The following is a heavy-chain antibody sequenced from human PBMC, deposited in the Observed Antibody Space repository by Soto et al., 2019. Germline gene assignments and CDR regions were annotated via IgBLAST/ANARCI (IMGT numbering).Heavy chain of an antibody. CDR1: GGSFSGYY. V-gene: IGHV4-34*01. J-gene: IGHJ4*02. CDR2: INHSGST. CDR3: AFNFDY. Sequence: SENLSLTCAVYGGSFSGYYWSWIRQPPGKGLEWIGEINHSGSTNYNPSLKSRVTISVDTSKNQFSLKLSPVTAADTAVYYCAFNFDYWGQRTLVTGS.